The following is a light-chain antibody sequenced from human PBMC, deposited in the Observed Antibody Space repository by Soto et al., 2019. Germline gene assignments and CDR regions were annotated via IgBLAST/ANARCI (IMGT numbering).Light chain of an antibody. Sequence: DIQMTHSPSTLSASVGDRVTITCRASQSINNLLAWYQQKPGKAPKLLIYKASNLESGVPSRFSGNGSGTEFTLTISSLQPDDFATYYCQQYTSYSPFGGGTKVEIK. CDR2: KAS. J-gene: IGKJ4*02. V-gene: IGKV1-5*03. CDR1: QSINNL. CDR3: QQYTSYSP.